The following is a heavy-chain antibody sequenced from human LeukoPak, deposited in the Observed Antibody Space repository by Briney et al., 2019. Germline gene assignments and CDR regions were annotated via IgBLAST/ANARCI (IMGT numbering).Heavy chain of an antibody. J-gene: IGHJ4*02. Sequence: GGSLRLSCAASGFTFSSYWMSWVRQAPGKGLEWVANIKQDGSEKYYVDSVKSRFTISRDNAKNSLYLQMNSLRAEDTAVYYCARVGTSCYCYFDYWGQGTLVTVSS. V-gene: IGHV3-7*04. CDR2: IKQDGSEK. D-gene: IGHD2-2*01. CDR3: ARVGTSCYCYFDY. CDR1: GFTFSSYW.